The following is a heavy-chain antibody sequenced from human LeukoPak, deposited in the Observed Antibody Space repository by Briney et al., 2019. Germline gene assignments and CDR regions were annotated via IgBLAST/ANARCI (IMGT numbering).Heavy chain of an antibody. J-gene: IGHJ4*02. D-gene: IGHD3/OR15-3a*01. Sequence: PSETLSLTCTVSYSSISSGGSYLSWIRQHPGKSLAWIGYIYSSASTYYKSSLKSRITISLDTSKNQSSLRLSSVTAADTAIYYSARGQASDWSYDIWGQRTLVTVPS. V-gene: IGHV4-31*03. CDR3: ARGQASDWSYDI. CDR1: YSSISSGGSY. CDR2: IYSSAST.